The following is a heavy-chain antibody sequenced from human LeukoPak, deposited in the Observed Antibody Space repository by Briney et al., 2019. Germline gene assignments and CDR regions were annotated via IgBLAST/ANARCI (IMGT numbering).Heavy chain of an antibody. CDR2: IKQDGSEK. D-gene: IGHD1-26*01. CDR1: GFTLRSYG. Sequence: PGGSLRLSCAASGFTLRSYGMNWVRQAPGKGLEWVANIKQDGSEKYYVDSVKGRFTISRDNAKNSLYLQMNSLRAEDTAVYYCARDRAFLGATLAFDIWGQGTMVTVSS. CDR3: ARDRAFLGATLAFDI. J-gene: IGHJ3*02. V-gene: IGHV3-7*01.